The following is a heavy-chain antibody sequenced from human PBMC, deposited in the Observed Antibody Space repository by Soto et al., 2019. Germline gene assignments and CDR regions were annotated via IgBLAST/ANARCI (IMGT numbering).Heavy chain of an antibody. V-gene: IGHV4-59*01. Sequence: TSETLSLTCTVSGVPIRSYFWTWIRQPPGKGLEWIGSTYYTEDTKYRPSLESRATISADPSKKQFYLRLSPVTAADTALYYCACSNNRELSFDYWGQGARVTVSS. CDR2: TYYTEDT. J-gene: IGHJ4*02. D-gene: IGHD1-7*01. CDR1: GVPIRSYF. CDR3: ACSNNRELSFDY.